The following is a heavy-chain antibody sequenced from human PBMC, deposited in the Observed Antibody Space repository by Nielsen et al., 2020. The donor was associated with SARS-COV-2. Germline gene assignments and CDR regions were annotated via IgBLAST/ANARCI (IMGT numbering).Heavy chain of an antibody. V-gene: IGHV1-69*06. J-gene: IGHJ6*02. Sequence: WVRQAPGQGLEWMGGIIPFFGTPNYAQKFQDRVTISADKSTSTAYMELSGLRSDDSAVYYCARGEGVATKRGFHYGMDVWGQGTTVTVSS. CDR2: IIPFFGTP. D-gene: IGHD5-12*01. CDR3: ARGEGVATKRGFHYGMDV.